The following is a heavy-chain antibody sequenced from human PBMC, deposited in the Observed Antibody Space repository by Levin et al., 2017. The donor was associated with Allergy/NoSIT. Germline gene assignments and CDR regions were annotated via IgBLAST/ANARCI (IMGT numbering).Heavy chain of an antibody. CDR2: INPNSGGT. J-gene: IGHJ4*02. CDR1: GYTFTGYY. Sequence: GASVKVSCKASGYTFTGYYMHWVRQAPGQGLEWMGWINPNSGGTNYAQKFQGRVTMTRDTSISTAYMELSNLRSDDTAVYYCARGLMVVPTSTFDYWGQGTLVTVSS. CDR3: ARGLMVVPTSTFDY. D-gene: IGHD2-21*01. V-gene: IGHV1-2*02.